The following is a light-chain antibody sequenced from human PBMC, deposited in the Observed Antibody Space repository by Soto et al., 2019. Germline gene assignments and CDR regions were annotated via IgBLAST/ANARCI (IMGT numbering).Light chain of an antibody. CDR1: SSDVGSYDL. Sequence: QSALTQPASVPGSPGQSITISCTGTSSDVGSYDLVSWYQQPPGKAPKLMIYEDTKRPSGISTRFSGSKSGNAASLTISGLQAEDEADYYCCSYAGSGTFVFGTGTKVTVL. CDR3: CSYAGSGTFV. CDR2: EDT. J-gene: IGLJ1*01. V-gene: IGLV2-23*01.